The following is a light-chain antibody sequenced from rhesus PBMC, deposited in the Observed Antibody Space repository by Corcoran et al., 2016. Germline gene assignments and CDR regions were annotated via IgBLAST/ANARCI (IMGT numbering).Light chain of an antibody. CDR1: QSISSW. CDR2: KAS. CDR3: LQYTTTPFT. J-gene: IGKJ3*01. Sequence: DIQMTQSPSSLSASVGDTVNISCRASQSISSWLDWYQQKPGKAPKLLIYKASNLQSGVPSRFSGSGSGTVFTLTINSLLPDDFATYCFLQYTTTPFTFGPGTKLDI. V-gene: IGKV1-22*01.